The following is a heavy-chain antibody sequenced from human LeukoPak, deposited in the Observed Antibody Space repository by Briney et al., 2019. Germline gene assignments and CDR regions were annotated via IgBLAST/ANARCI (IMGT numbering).Heavy chain of an antibody. V-gene: IGHV4-59*01. CDR3: ARGGYYGSGNDFRFDP. Sequence: SETLSLTCTVSGGSISSYYWSWIRQSPGKGLECIGYIHYTGSTNYNPSLKSRVTISVETSKNQFSLKLKSVTAADTAVYYCARGGYYGSGNDFRFDPWGQGTLVTVSS. CDR2: IHYTGST. D-gene: IGHD3-10*01. J-gene: IGHJ5*02. CDR1: GGSISSYY.